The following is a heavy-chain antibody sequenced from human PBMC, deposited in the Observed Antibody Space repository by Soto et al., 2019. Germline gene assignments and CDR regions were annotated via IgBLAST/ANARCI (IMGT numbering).Heavy chain of an antibody. Sequence: GGSLRLSCAASGFTFSSYGMHWVRQAPGKGLEWVAVISYDGSNKYYADSAKGRFTISRDNSKNTLYLQMNSLRAEDTAVYYCAKSRYSEFSSAPFDYLGKGPLVTNSS. J-gene: IGHJ4*02. D-gene: IGHD6-6*01. CDR2: ISYDGSNK. CDR1: GFTFSSYG. CDR3: AKSRYSEFSSAPFDY. V-gene: IGHV3-30*18.